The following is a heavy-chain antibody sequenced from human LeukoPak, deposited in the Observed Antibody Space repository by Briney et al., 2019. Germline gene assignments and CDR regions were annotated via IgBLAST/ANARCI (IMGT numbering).Heavy chain of an antibody. CDR3: ARHPKSGYSGYESDY. J-gene: IGHJ4*02. CDR2: ISDDGNNK. CDR1: GFTFTNFA. D-gene: IGHD5-12*01. V-gene: IGHV3-30*03. Sequence: GGSLRLSCAASGFTFTNFAMHWVRQAPGKGLEWVTVISDDGNNKYFADSVKGRFTISRDNSKNTVYLQMDSLRAEDTAVYYCARHPKSGYSGYESDYWGQGTLVTVSS.